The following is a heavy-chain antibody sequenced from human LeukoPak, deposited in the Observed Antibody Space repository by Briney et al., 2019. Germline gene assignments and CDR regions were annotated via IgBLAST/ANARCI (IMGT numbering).Heavy chain of an antibody. D-gene: IGHD6-13*01. J-gene: IGHJ4*02. Sequence: GGSLRLSCAASGFTFSSYSMNWVRQAPGKGLEWVSSISCSSSYIYYADSVKGRFTIFRDNAKNSLYLQMNSPRAEDTAVYYCARDLLDSSSWYVFDYWGQGTLVTVSS. V-gene: IGHV3-21*01. CDR3: ARDLLDSSSWYVFDY. CDR1: GFTFSSYS. CDR2: ISCSSSYI.